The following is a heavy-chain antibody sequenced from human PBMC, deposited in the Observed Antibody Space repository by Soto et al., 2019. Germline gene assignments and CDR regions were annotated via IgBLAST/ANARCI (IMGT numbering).Heavy chain of an antibody. J-gene: IGHJ5*02. V-gene: IGHV4-30-2*06. CDR2: VYYSGTT. D-gene: IGHD2-2*01. CDR3: ARGLFCYDDGIYPSPDNWFAP. Sequence: SEPMSDRRCVAGGSRKNGGHCLHWIRKSAGKGLEWIGFVYYSGTTYYNPALNSRVTISVDRAKSQFSLQLRSVTAADTAVYFCARGLFCYDDGIYPSPDNWFAPLSQGTLVTVSS. CDR1: GGSRKNGGHC.